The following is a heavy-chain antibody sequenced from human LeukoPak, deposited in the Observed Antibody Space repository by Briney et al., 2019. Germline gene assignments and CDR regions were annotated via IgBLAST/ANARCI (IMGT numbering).Heavy chain of an antibody. J-gene: IGHJ4*02. CDR3: AREGRYDYVWGSYRAIDY. D-gene: IGHD3-16*02. Sequence: GGSLRLSCAASGFTFSSYWMSWVRQAPGKGLEWVANIKQDGSEKYYVDFVKGRFTISRDNAKNSLYLQMNSLRAEDTAVYYCAREGRYDYVWGSYRAIDYWGQGTLVTVSS. CDR2: IKQDGSEK. CDR1: GFTFSSYW. V-gene: IGHV3-7*01.